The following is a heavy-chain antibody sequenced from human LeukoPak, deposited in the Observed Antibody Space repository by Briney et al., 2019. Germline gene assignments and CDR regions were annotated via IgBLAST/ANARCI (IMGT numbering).Heavy chain of an antibody. V-gene: IGHV3-20*04. J-gene: IGHJ3*02. CDR2: FNWNGGST. D-gene: IGHD1-1*01. CDR1: GFTFDDYG. Sequence: PGGSLTLSCTASGFTFDDYGMSWVRQAPGKGLEWVSGFNWNGGSTGYADSVEGRFTVSRDNAKNSLYLQMNSLRAEDTALYYCAREKQADDAFDIWGQGTMVTVSS. CDR3: AREKQADDAFDI.